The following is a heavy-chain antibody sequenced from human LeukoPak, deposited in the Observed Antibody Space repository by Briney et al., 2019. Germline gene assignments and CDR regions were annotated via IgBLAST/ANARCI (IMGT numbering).Heavy chain of an antibody. CDR1: GGPINSGGYY. D-gene: IGHD2-8*01. CDR3: ASTNGFAYYYYGMDV. CDR2: IYYTGST. Sequence: SQTLSLTCTVSGGPINSGGYYWSWIRQHPGKGLEWIGYIYYTGSTYYNPSLRSRLTMSIDTSKNQFSLKLSSVTAADTAVYYCASTNGFAYYYYGMDVWGQGTTVTVSS. J-gene: IGHJ6*02. V-gene: IGHV4-31*03.